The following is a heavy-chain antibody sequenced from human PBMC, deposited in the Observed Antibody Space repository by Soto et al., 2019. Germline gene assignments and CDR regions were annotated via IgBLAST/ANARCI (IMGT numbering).Heavy chain of an antibody. D-gene: IGHD3-3*01. CDR3: AKDSMYYDFWSGYPNYYGMDV. CDR1: GLTFSSYA. Sequence: GGSLRLSCAASGLTFSSYAMSWVRQAPGKGLEWVSAISGSGGSTYYADSVKGRFTISRDNSKNTLYLQMNSLRAEDTAVYYCAKDSMYYDFWSGYPNYYGMDVWGQGTTVTVSS. V-gene: IGHV3-23*01. J-gene: IGHJ6*02. CDR2: ISGSGGST.